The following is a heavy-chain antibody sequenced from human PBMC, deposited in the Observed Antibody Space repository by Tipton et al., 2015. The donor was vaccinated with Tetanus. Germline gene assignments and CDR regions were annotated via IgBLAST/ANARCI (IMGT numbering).Heavy chain of an antibody. V-gene: IGHV3-21*01. D-gene: IGHD1-1*01. Sequence: SLRLSCEVSGFTFSLYSMNWVRQAPGKGLEWVSSISSTSTHISYADSVKGRFTISRDNAKNSVFLQMNSLTAADTAVYYCASGSTLDYWGQGTLVTVSS. J-gene: IGHJ4*02. CDR1: GFTFSLYS. CDR3: ASGSTLDY. CDR2: ISSTSTHI.